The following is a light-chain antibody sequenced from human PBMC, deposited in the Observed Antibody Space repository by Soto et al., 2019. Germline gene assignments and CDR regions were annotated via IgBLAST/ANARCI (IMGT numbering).Light chain of an antibody. CDR1: QSVGSN. Sequence: VMTQSPATLSASPGERAIFSCRASQSVGSNIAWYQQTPGQSPRPLVYDASARATAIPARFSGSGSGTEFTLTINTLQPEDFAVYYCQQYYQWPSYTFGQGTKVDIK. J-gene: IGKJ2*01. CDR3: QQYYQWPSYT. CDR2: DAS. V-gene: IGKV3-15*01.